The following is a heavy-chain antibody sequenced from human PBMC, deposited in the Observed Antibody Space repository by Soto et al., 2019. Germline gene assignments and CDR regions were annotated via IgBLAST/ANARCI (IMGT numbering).Heavy chain of an antibody. J-gene: IGHJ6*02. CDR1: GLTFRNAW. V-gene: IGHV3-15*01. Sequence: GGSLRLSCVVSGLTFRNAWMSWVRQAPGKGLEWIGRVTVKPGGGTTDYAAPVKGRFTISRDDSKDTLYLQIDSLKVDDTGVYYRAWNADYYYRMAVWGQGTTVTVSS. CDR2: VTVKPGGGTT. D-gene: IGHD1-1*01. CDR3: AWNADYYYRMAV.